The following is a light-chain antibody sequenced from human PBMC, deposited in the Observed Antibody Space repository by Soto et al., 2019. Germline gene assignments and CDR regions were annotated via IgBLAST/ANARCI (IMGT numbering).Light chain of an antibody. CDR2: EVS. V-gene: IGLV2-14*01. Sequence: QSALTQPPSVSGSPGQSITISCTGTSSDVGGYNYVSWYQQHPGKAPKLIIYEVSNRPSGVSNRFSGSKSGNTASLTISGLQAEDEADYYCSSYTSSSTYVFGTGTKLTVL. CDR1: SSDVGGYNY. CDR3: SSYTSSSTYV. J-gene: IGLJ1*01.